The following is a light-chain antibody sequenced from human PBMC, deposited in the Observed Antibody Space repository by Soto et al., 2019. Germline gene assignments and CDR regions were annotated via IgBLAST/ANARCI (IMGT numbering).Light chain of an antibody. CDR2: EVS. CDR3: SSYTTTTAWV. CDR1: SSDVGAYRY. Sequence: QSVLTQPASVSGSPGQSITISCTGSSSDVGAYRYVSWFQQHPGRAPKLIIYEVSNRPSGVSDRFSGSKSGNTASLTISGLKAEDEADYHCSSYTTTTAWVFVGGTKLTVL. J-gene: IGLJ3*02. V-gene: IGLV2-14*01.